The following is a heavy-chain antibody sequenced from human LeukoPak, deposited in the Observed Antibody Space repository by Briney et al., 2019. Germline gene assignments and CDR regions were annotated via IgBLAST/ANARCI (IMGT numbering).Heavy chain of an antibody. CDR2: ISASGGTS. CDR1: GFTFNSFA. J-gene: IGHJ5*02. CDR3: AKGAGTDRT. Sequence: PGGSLRLSCAASGFTFNSFAMSWVRQAPGKGLEWVSGISASGGTSYYADSVKGRFTISRDNSKNTLYLQMNSLRAEDTAVYYCAKGAGTDRTWGQGTLVTVSS. V-gene: IGHV3-23*01.